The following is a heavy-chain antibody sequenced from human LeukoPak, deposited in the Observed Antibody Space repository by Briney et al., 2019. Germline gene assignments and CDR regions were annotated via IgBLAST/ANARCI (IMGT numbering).Heavy chain of an antibody. CDR3: ARQSTVVVPAATDY. J-gene: IGHJ4*02. CDR2: IYPGDSDT. Sequence: GESLKISCDAAGYSFTSYWIGWVRQMPGKGLEWMGIIYPGDSDTRYSPSFQGHVTITADKSISTAYLQWSGLMASDTAMYYCARQSTVVVPAATDYWGQGTLVTVSS. V-gene: IGHV5-51*01. D-gene: IGHD2-2*01. CDR1: GYSFTSYW.